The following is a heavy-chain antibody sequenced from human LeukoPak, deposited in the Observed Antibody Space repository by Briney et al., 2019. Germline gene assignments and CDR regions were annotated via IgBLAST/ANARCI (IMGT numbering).Heavy chain of an antibody. J-gene: IGHJ6*03. CDR1: GGSITKYY. Sequence: SETLSLTCTVSGGSITKYYWSWIRQPPGKGLEWIGYIYYSGRTHYNPSLKSPVTISVDTSKNQFSLKLSSVTAADTAVYYCAREFITMNPHGAYYMDVWGKGTTVTVSS. CDR2: IYYSGRT. D-gene: IGHD3-22*01. CDR3: AREFITMNPHGAYYMDV. V-gene: IGHV4-59*12.